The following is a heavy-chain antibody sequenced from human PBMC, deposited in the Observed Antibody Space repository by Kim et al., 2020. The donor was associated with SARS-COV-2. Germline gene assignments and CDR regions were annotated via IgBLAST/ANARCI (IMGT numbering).Heavy chain of an antibody. J-gene: IGHJ6*02. CDR1: GGTFSSYA. D-gene: IGHD3-9*01. CDR2: IIPIFGTA. Sequence: SVKVSCKASGGTFSSYAISWVRQAPGQGLEWMGGIIPIFGTANYAQKFQGRVTITADESTSTAYMELSSLRSEDTAVYYCAKYFDWPNYGMDVWGQGTTVTVSS. V-gene: IGHV1-69*13. CDR3: AKYFDWPNYGMDV.